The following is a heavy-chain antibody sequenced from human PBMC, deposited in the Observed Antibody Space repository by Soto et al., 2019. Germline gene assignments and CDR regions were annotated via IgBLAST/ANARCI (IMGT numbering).Heavy chain of an antibody. Sequence: SETLSLTCAVSGGSISSNNWWSWVRQPPGKGLEWIGEIFHSGSTHYSPSLKSRVTISVDKSKKYFSLNLTSVTAADTAVYYCATQRFGSNAFFDIWGQGALVTVSS. CDR1: GGSISSNNW. CDR2: IFHSGST. V-gene: IGHV4-4*02. J-gene: IGHJ4*02. CDR3: ATQRFGSNAFFDI. D-gene: IGHD3-10*01.